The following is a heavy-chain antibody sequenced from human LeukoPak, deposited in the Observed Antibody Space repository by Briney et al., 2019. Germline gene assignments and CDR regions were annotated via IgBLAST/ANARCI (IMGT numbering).Heavy chain of an antibody. CDR1: GFTFSSYA. Sequence: GGSLRLSCAASGFTFSSYAMHWVRQAPGKGLEWVAVISYDGSNKYYADSVKGRFTISRDNSKNTLYLQMDSLRAEDTAVYYCARDAYFDYWGQGTLVTVSS. CDR3: ARDAYFDY. CDR2: ISYDGSNK. V-gene: IGHV3-30*01. J-gene: IGHJ4*02.